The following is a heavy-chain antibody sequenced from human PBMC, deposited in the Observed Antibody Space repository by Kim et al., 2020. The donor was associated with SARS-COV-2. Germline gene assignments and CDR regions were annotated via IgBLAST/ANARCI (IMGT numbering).Heavy chain of an antibody. Sequence: GGTYYDPSLKRRVTISIDTSNNQCFLRLSSVTAADTAVYFCVKVDEEFDNWGQGTLVTVSS. V-gene: IGHV4-39*07. CDR3: VKVDEEFDN. J-gene: IGHJ4*02. CDR2: GGT.